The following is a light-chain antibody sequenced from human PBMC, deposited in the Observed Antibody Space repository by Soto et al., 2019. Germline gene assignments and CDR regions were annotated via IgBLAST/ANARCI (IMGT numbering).Light chain of an antibody. CDR1: QSITTY. J-gene: IGKJ1*01. V-gene: IGKV1-5*01. CDR2: DAS. Sequence: DIQMTQSPSTLTASVGXRVTITCRASQSITTYLAWYQQKPGKAPRLLIYDASILQSGVPSRFSGSGSGTEFTLAISSLQPDDFATYYCQQYNNYSGTFGQGTKVDIK. CDR3: QQYNNYSGT.